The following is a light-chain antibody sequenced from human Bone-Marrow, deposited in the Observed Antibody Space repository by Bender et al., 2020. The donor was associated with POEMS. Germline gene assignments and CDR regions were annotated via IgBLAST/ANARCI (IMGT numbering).Light chain of an antibody. V-gene: IGLV2-8*01. J-gene: IGLJ2*01. CDR3: SSYADSNNLI. Sequence: QSALTQPASVSGSPGLSITISCTGTSGDIGKYNLVSWYQQHPGKAPKLFIYEVTKRPSGVPDRFSGSVSGNTASLTVSGLQAEDEADYYCSSYADSNNLIFGGGTKLTVL. CDR1: SGDIGKYNL. CDR2: EVT.